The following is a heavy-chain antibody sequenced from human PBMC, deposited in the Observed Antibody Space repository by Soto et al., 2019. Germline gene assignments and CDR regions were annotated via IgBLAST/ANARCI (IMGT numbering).Heavy chain of an antibody. D-gene: IGHD6-6*01. V-gene: IGHV1-2*02. CDR3: ARGLNPYSSSVSDY. J-gene: IGHJ4*02. Sequence: ASVKVSCKTSGDSFNDYYIHWVRQAPGQGLEWMGWINPNGGDTKYAQKFQGRVTMTRNTSISTAYMELSSLRSEDTAVYYCARGLNPYSSSVSDYWGQGTLVTVSS. CDR2: INPNGGDT. CDR1: GDSFNDYY.